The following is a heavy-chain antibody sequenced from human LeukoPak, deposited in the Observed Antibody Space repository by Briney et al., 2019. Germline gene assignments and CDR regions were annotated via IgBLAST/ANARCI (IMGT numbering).Heavy chain of an antibody. D-gene: IGHD2-2*01. CDR3: ARDEGSWSTSPTYFDY. Sequence: ASVKVSCKASGYTFTGYYMHWVRQAPGQGLEWMGWINPNSGGTNYAQKFQGWVTMTRDTSISTAYMELSRLRSDDTAVYYCARDEGSWSTSPTYFDYWGQGTLVTVSS. CDR2: INPNSGGT. V-gene: IGHV1-2*04. CDR1: GYTFTGYY. J-gene: IGHJ4*02.